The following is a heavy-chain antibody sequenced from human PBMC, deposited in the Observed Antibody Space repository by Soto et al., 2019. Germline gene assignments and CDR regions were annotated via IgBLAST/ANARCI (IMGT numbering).Heavy chain of an antibody. D-gene: IGHD6-19*01. CDR3: ARVTGWYFPDY. J-gene: IGHJ4*02. V-gene: IGHV1-3*05. Sequence: QVQLVQSGAEEKKPGASVKVSCKASGYTFTSYAMHWVRQAPGQRLEWMGWINAGNGNTKYSQKFQGRVTITRDTSASTAYMELSSLRSEDTAVYCCARVTGWYFPDYWGQGTLVTVSS. CDR1: GYTFTSYA. CDR2: INAGNGNT.